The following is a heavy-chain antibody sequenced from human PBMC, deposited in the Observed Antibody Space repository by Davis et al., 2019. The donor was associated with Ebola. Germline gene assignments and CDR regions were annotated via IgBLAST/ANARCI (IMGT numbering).Heavy chain of an antibody. CDR1: GFTFSGSA. D-gene: IGHD4-11*01. V-gene: IGHV3-73*01. Sequence: GGSLRLSCAASGFTFSGSAMHWVRQASGKGLEWVGRIRSKANSYATAYAASVKGRFTISRDDSKNTAYLQMNSLKTEDTAVYYCTTTTTASDYWGQGILVTVSS. J-gene: IGHJ4*02. CDR2: IRSKANSYAT. CDR3: TTTTTASDY.